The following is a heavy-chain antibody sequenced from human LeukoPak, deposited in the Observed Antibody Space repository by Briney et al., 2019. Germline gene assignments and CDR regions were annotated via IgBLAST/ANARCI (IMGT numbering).Heavy chain of an antibody. CDR1: GYTFTSYD. J-gene: IGHJ2*01. Sequence: ASVKVSCKASGYTFTSYDINWVRQATGQGLEWMGWMNPNSGTTGYAQKFQDRVTMTRNTSISTAYMELSSLSSEDTAVYYCARGRNRGIAAAGTKYFDLWGRGTLLIVSS. CDR3: ARGRNRGIAAAGTKYFDL. D-gene: IGHD6-13*01. V-gene: IGHV1-8*01. CDR2: MNPNSGTT.